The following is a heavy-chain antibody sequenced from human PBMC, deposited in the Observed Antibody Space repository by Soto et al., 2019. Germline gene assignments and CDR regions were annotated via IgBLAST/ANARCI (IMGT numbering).Heavy chain of an antibody. J-gene: IGHJ2*01. V-gene: IGHV4-39*01. CDR3: GKRGPGASVGGGDCFPP. Sequence: PSETLSLTCTVSGGSISSSNYFWGWIRQPPGKGLEWIGGIYYSGSTYYNPSLTSRVSIIVDTSKNQFSLKVSSMTAADTAVYYWGKRGPGASVGGGDCFPPGGRGALFT. CDR2: IYYSGST. D-gene: IGHD2-21*02. CDR1: GGSISSSNYF.